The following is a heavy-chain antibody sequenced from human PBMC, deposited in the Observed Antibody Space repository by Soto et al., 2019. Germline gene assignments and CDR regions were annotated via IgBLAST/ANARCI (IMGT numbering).Heavy chain of an antibody. J-gene: IGHJ5*02. CDR3: VRDGSGNLYLNWFDP. V-gene: IGHV3-48*02. CDR1: GFTFSSYG. Sequence: XESLRLSCAASGFTFSSYGRNWVRQAPGKGLEWISYISSHSSTLYYADSVKGRFTISRDDAGNSLYLQMNSLRDEDTAVYYCVRDGSGNLYLNWFDPWGQRTLVTVSS. D-gene: IGHD6-19*01. CDR2: ISSHSSTL.